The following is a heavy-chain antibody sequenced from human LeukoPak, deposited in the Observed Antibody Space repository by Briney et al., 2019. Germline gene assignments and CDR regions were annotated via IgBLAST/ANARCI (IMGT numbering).Heavy chain of an antibody. CDR2: INGNGAST. Sequence: GGSLRLSCAVSGLTFNTHCMRCVRQAPGKGLEWVSGINGNGASTYYSDSVKGRFTISRDNSKNTLYLQMSSLRAEDTAVYYCAENQGYYYLDYWGQGTLVTVSS. D-gene: IGHD2-15*01. V-gene: IGHV3-23*01. CDR3: AENQGYYYLDY. CDR1: GLTFNTHC. J-gene: IGHJ4*02.